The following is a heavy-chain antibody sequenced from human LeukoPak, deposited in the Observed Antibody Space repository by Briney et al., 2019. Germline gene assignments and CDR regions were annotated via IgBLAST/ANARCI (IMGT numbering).Heavy chain of an antibody. V-gene: IGHV3-11*04. Sequence: GGSLRLSCAASGFTFSDYYMSWIRQAPGKGLEGVSYISSSGSTIYYADSVKGRFTISRDNAKNSMYMKMNSLRAEDTAVYYCARDWQDYYDSSGYYTSNFDYWGQGTLVTVSS. CDR3: ARDWQDYYDSSGYYTSNFDY. CDR1: GFTFSDYY. D-gene: IGHD3-22*01. J-gene: IGHJ4*02. CDR2: ISSSGSTI.